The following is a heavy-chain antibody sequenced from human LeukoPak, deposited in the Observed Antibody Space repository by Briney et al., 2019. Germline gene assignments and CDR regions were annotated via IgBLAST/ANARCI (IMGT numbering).Heavy chain of an antibody. J-gene: IGHJ3*02. CDR3: AREKRGYSSSAAFDI. D-gene: IGHD5-18*01. CDR2: INPNSGGT. CDR1: GYTFTGYY. Sequence: RASVKVSCKASGYTFTGYYMHWVRQAPGQGLEWMGWINPNSGGTNYAQKFQGRVTMTRDTSISTAYMELSRLRSDDTAVYYCAREKRGYSSSAAFDIWGQGTMVTVSS. V-gene: IGHV1-2*02.